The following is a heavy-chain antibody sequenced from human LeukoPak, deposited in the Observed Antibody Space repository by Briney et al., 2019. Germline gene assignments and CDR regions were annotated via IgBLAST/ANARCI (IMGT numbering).Heavy chain of an antibody. CDR1: GVSISGYF. Sequence: SETLSLTCTVSGVSISGYFWAWIRRPAGKGLEWIGRIYSSGSTNYNPSLKSRVTISVDTSKNQVSLKLSSVTAADTAVYYCARLEVASTGSDAFDIWGQGTMVTVSS. D-gene: IGHD1-1*01. V-gene: IGHV4-4*07. CDR2: IYSSGST. CDR3: ARLEVASTGSDAFDI. J-gene: IGHJ3*02.